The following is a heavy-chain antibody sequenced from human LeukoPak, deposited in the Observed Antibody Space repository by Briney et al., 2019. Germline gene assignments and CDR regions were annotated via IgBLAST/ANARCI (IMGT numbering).Heavy chain of an antibody. CDR2: FDPEDGET. CDR1: GYTLTELS. J-gene: IGHJ4*02. V-gene: IGHV1-24*01. Sequence: ASVKVSCKVSGYTLTELSMHWVRQAPGKGLEWMGGFDPEDGETIYAQKFQGRVTMTRDTSTSTVYMELSSLRSEDTAVYYCARSHRPITMVRGVEFDYWGQGTLVTVSS. CDR3: ARSHRPITMVRGVEFDY. D-gene: IGHD3-10*01.